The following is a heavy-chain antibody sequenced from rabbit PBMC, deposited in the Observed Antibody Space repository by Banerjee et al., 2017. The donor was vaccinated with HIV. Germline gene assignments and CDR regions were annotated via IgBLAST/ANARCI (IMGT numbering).Heavy chain of an antibody. CDR3: AREGLLNWGLDL. D-gene: IGHD1-1*01. CDR1: GFVFSTYY. V-gene: IGHV1S7*01. CDR2: IYTGKRSA. J-gene: IGHJ3*01. Sequence: QLKETGGGLVQPGGSLTLSCKASGFVFSTYYMSWVRQAPGKGLEWIGIIYTGKRSADYATWVNGRFTMSSDDAQNTVDLQMNSLTAADTATYFCAREGLLNWGLDLWGPGTLVTVS.